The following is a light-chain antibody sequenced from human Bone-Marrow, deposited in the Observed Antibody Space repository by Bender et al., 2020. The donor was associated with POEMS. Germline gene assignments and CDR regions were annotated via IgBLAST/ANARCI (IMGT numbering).Light chain of an antibody. J-gene: IGLJ1*01. V-gene: IGLV1-47*01. Sequence: QSVLTQPPSASGTPGQRVTIPCSGTSSNIGNNYVCWYQQLPGATPKILIYWNNQRPSGVPVRFSGSTSGTSASLAIGELRSEDEADYYCAAWDNILRVLLGTGIKVTVL. CDR2: WNN. CDR1: SSNIGNNY. CDR3: AAWDNILRVL.